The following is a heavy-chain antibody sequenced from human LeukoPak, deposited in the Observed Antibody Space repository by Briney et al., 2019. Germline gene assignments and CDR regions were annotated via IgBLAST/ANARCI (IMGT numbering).Heavy chain of an antibody. CDR1: GGSISSSSYY. Sequence: KPSETLSLTCTVSGGSISSSSYYWGWIRQPPGKGLEWIGSIYYSGSTYYNPSLKSRVTISVDTSKNQFSLKPSSVTAADTAVYYCARDPRADYFDYWGQGTLVTVSS. V-gene: IGHV4-39*07. CDR3: ARDPRADYFDY. CDR2: IYYSGST. J-gene: IGHJ4*02.